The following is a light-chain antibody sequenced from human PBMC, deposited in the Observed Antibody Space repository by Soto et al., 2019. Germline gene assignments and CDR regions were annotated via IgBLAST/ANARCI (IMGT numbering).Light chain of an antibody. V-gene: IGLV2-14*01. CDR2: DVS. CDR3: SSYTSSSTLDV. Sequence: QSALTQPASVSGSPGQSITISCTGTSSDVGGYNYVSWYQQHPGKAPKLMIYDVSNRPSWGSNRFSGSKSANTASLTISGVHADDEGDYYCSSYTSSSTLDVFGTGTKLTVL. CDR1: SSDVGGYNY. J-gene: IGLJ1*01.